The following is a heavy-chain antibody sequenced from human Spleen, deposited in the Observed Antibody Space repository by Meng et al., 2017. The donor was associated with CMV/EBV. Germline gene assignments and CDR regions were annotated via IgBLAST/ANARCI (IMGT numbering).Heavy chain of an antibody. D-gene: IGHD4-17*01. CDR3: ARSKKRVTTMPFDY. J-gene: IGHJ4*02. CDR2: ISNDGTEK. Sequence: SRVTVTADAMHGAREAPGKGLEWVAGISNDGTEKYYADSGKGRVTISRDTSEDTLSLQMNSLNAEDTAMYYCARSKKRVTTMPFDYWGQGALVTVSS. CDR1: RVTVTADA. V-gene: IGHV3-30*04.